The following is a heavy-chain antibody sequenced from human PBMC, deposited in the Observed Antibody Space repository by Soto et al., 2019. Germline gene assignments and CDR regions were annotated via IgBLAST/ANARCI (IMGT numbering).Heavy chain of an antibody. D-gene: IGHD3-22*01. J-gene: IGHJ4*02. Sequence: EVQLVESGGGLVKPGGSLRLSCAASGFTFSSYSMNWVRQAPGKGLEWVSSISSISSYIYYADSVKGRFTISRDNAKNSLYLQMNSLRAEDTAVYYCARVLDYYDSSGYYSTIDYWGQGTLVTVSS. CDR1: GFTFSSYS. CDR3: ARVLDYYDSSGYYSTIDY. V-gene: IGHV3-21*01. CDR2: ISSISSYI.